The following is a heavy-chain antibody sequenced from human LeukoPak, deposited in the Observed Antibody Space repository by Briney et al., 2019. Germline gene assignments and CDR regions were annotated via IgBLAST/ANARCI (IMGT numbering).Heavy chain of an antibody. CDR2: IYYSGST. CDR3: ARVGCSRGNCYSSADH. D-gene: IGHD2-15*01. Sequence: PSETLSLTCTVSGGSISSYYWSWIRQPPGKGLEWIGYIYYSGSTNYNPSLKSRVTISVDTSKNQFSLKLSSVTAADTAVYYCARVGCSRGNCYSSADHWGQGTLVTVSS. V-gene: IGHV4-59*01. J-gene: IGHJ4*02. CDR1: GGSISSYY.